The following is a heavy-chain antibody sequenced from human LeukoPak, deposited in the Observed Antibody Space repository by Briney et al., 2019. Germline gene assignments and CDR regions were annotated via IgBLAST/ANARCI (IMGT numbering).Heavy chain of an antibody. CDR3: ASGQYYYGSGSYPLDY. CDR2: IIPIFGTA. D-gene: IGHD3-10*01. V-gene: IGHV1-69*13. J-gene: IGHJ4*02. CDR1: GGTFSSYA. Sequence: SVKVSCKASGGTFSSYAISWVRQAPGQGLEWMGGIIPIFGTANYAQKFQGRVTITADESTSTAYMELSSLRSGDTAVYHCASGQYYYGSGSYPLDYWGQGTLVTVSS.